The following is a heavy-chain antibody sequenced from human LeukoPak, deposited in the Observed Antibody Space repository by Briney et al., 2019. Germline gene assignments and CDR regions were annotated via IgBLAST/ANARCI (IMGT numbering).Heavy chain of an antibody. CDR3: ARLGLGQQLAYFDY. J-gene: IGHJ4*02. Sequence: PSETLSLTCTVSGGSIRSYYLSWIRQPAGKGLEWIGRIYTSGSTNYNPSLKSRVTMSVDTSKNQFSLKLNSVTAADTAVYYCARLGLGQQLAYFDYWGQGTRVTVSS. V-gene: IGHV4-4*07. CDR1: GGSIRSYY. CDR2: IYTSGST. D-gene: IGHD6-13*01.